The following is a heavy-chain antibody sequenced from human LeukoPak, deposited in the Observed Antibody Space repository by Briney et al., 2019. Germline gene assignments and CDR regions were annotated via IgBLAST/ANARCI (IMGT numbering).Heavy chain of an antibody. V-gene: IGHV1-69*13. CDR1: GGSFTSFA. J-gene: IGHJ3*02. CDR3: HYGSGSSDAFDI. CDR2: FIPIIGTA. D-gene: IGHD3-10*01. Sequence: SVKVSCTASGGSFTSFAINWVRQTPGQGLEWVGGFIPIIGTANYAQKFQGRVTITADESTSTAYMELSSLRSEDTAVYYCHYGSGSSDAFDIWGQGTMVTVSS.